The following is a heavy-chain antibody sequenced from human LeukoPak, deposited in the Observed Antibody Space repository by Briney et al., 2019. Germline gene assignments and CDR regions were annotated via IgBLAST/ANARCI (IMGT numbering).Heavy chain of an antibody. V-gene: IGHV3-21*01. CDR3: ARYLVPAAFDY. CDR2: ISSSSSYI. Sequence: GGSLRLSCAASGFTFSSYSMNWVRQAPGKGLEWVSSISSSSSYIYYADSVKGRFTISRDNAENSLYLQMNSLRAEDTAVYYCARYLVPAAFDYWGQGTLVTVSS. J-gene: IGHJ4*02. D-gene: IGHD2-2*01. CDR1: GFTFSSYS.